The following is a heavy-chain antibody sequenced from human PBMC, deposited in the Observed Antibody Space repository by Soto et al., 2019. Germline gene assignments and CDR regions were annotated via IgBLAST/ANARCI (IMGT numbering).Heavy chain of an antibody. CDR1: GCSISSGGYY. CDR2: TYYSGSS. Sequence: QVQLQESGPGLVKPSQTLSLTCTVSGCSISSGGYYWSWIRQHPGKGLEWIGYTYYSGSSYYNPSLKSRVTISVDTSKNQFSLKLSSVTAADTAVYYCAASCVGCGGFNYYGMDVWGQGTTVTVSS. J-gene: IGHJ6*02. V-gene: IGHV4-31*03. CDR3: AASCVGCGGFNYYGMDV. D-gene: IGHD2-21*01.